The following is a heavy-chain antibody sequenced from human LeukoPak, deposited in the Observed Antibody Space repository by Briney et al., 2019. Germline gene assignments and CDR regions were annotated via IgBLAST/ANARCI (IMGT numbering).Heavy chain of an antibody. CDR2: ISSSGSTI. J-gene: IGHJ5*02. CDR1: GFTFSDYY. Sequence: GGSLRLSCAASGFTFSDYYMSWIRQAPGKGLEWVSYISSSGSTIYYADSVKGRFTISRDNAKNSLYLQMNSLRAEDTAVYYCARDGWRIAAARFDPWGQGTLVTVSS. CDR3: ARDGWRIAAARFDP. D-gene: IGHD6-13*01. V-gene: IGHV3-11*04.